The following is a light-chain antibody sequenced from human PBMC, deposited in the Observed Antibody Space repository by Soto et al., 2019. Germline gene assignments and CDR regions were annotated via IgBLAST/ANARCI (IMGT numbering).Light chain of an antibody. CDR3: QQLSGYPLT. J-gene: IGKJ4*01. V-gene: IGKV1-9*01. CDR1: QDITSF. CDR2: AAS. Sequence: DIQLTQSPSFLSASEGDRVTFTCRASQDITSFLAWYQQKPGRAPKLLIYAASTLQSGVPSRFSGSGFGTDFTLTINSLQPEDVATYYCQQLSGYPLTFGGGTTVEI.